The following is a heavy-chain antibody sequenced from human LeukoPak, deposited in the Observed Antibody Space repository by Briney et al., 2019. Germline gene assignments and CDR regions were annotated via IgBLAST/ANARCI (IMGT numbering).Heavy chain of an antibody. D-gene: IGHD5-18*01. Sequence: GGSLRLSCAASGFTFSSYWMSWVRQAPGKGLEWVANIKQDGSEKYYVDSVKGRFTISRDNAKNSLYLQMNSLRAEDTAVYYCTTVKRGYSYGPLGYWGQGTLVTVSS. CDR1: GFTFSSYW. V-gene: IGHV3-7*01. CDR2: IKQDGSEK. CDR3: TTVKRGYSYGPLGY. J-gene: IGHJ4*02.